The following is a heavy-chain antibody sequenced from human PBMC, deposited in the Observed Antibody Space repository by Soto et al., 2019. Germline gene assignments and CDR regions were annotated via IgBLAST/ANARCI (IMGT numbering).Heavy chain of an antibody. J-gene: IGHJ6*02. Sequence: GGSLRLSCAASGFTFSSYAMHWVRQAPGKGLEWVAVISYDGSNKYYADSVKGRFTISRDNSKNTLYLQMNSLRAEDTAVYYCATTTIRYYYYYYGMDVWGQGTTVTVSS. CDR1: GFTFSSYA. CDR3: ATTTIRYYYYYYGMDV. CDR2: ISYDGSNK. D-gene: IGHD5-12*01. V-gene: IGHV3-30-3*01.